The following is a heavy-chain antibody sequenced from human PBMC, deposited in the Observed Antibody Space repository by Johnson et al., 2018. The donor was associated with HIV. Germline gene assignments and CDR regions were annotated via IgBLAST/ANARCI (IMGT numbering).Heavy chain of an antibody. CDR1: GFTFSSYA. J-gene: IGHJ3*02. Sequence: VQLVESGGGLVQPGGSLRLSCAASGFTFSSYAMSWVRQAPGKGLEWVSAISGSGDSLYYADSVQGRYTISRDNSKNRLYMQMNSLRAEDTAVYYCARDLRGAFDIWGQGTMVAVSS. CDR2: ISGSGDSL. CDR3: ARDLRGAFDI. V-gene: IGHV3-23*04.